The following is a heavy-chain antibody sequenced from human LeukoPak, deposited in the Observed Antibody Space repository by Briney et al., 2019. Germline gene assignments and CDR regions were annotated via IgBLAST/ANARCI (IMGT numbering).Heavy chain of an antibody. Sequence: AETLSLTCTVSGGSISIYYWSWIRQPPGKGLEWIGYIYNSGNTNYNPSFKSRVTISEDTPKNQFSLKLSSVTAADTAVYYCVRDRELNYWGQGTLVTVSS. CDR2: IYNSGNT. D-gene: IGHD3-10*01. CDR3: VRDRELNY. V-gene: IGHV4-59*01. J-gene: IGHJ4*02. CDR1: GGSISIYY.